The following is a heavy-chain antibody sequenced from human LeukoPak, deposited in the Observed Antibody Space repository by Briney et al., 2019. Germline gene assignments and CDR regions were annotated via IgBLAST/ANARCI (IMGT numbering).Heavy chain of an antibody. D-gene: IGHD5-12*01. Sequence: SVKVSCKASGGTFSSYAISWVRQAPGQGLEWMGGIIPIFGAADYAQKFQGRVTITADESTSTAYMELSSLRSEDTAVYYCASFVWLPFDYWGQGTLVTVSS. CDR2: IIPIFGAA. CDR3: ASFVWLPFDY. V-gene: IGHV1-69*13. J-gene: IGHJ4*02. CDR1: GGTFSSYA.